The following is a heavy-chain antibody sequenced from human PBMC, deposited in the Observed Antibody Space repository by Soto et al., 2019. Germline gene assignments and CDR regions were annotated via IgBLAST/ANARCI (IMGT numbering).Heavy chain of an antibody. CDR1: GESISSSSYY. V-gene: IGHV4-39*01. J-gene: IGHJ4*02. Sequence: PXETLCLTCVVAGESISSSSYYWGWIRQPPGKGLEWIGSIYYSGRTYYNPSFKSRVTISIDTSKNHFSRKLSSVTATDTAVYYCARQRTTVVTQAYFDHWGQGALVTVSS. CDR2: IYYSGRT. D-gene: IGHD2-21*02. CDR3: ARQRTTVVTQAYFDH.